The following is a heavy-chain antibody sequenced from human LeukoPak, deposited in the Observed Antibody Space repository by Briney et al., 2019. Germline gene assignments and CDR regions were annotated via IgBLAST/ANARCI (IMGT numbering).Heavy chain of an antibody. CDR3: ARHLYSYDSSPYYP. CDR1: GGSVNSYY. V-gene: IGHV4-59*02. D-gene: IGHD3-22*01. Sequence: SETLSLTCTVSGGSVNSYYWSWIRQPPGKGLDWIGHISNSGSTNYNPSLKSRVTISIDTSKNQVSLKLTSVTAADTAVYACARHLYSYDSSPYYPWGQGTLFTVSS. J-gene: IGHJ5*02. CDR2: ISNSGST.